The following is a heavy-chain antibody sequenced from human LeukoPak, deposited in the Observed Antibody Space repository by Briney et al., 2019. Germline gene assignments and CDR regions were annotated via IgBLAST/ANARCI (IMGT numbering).Heavy chain of an antibody. J-gene: IGHJ5*02. Sequence: PGGSLRLSCAASGFIFYDYAMHWVRHAPGKGLEWVSGISWDSGIIGYADSVKGRFTIGRDNAKNSLYLQMDSLRPEDTALYYCVKDQTTVSLSGWFDPWGQGTLVTVSS. D-gene: IGHD4-17*01. CDR1: GFIFYDYA. V-gene: IGHV3-9*01. CDR3: VKDQTTVSLSGWFDP. CDR2: ISWDSGII.